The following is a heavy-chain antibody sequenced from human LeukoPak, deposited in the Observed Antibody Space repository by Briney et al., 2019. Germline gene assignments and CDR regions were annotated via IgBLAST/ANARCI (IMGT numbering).Heavy chain of an antibody. Sequence: ASVKVSSMASGYTFTSYYMHWVRQAPGQGLEWMGIINPSGGSTSYAQKFQGRVTMTRDTSTSTVYMELSSLRSEDTAVYYCARGPRSLYDYDYWGQGTLVTVSS. CDR1: GYTFTSYY. D-gene: IGHD5/OR15-5a*01. J-gene: IGHJ4*02. V-gene: IGHV1-46*01. CDR2: INPSGGST. CDR3: ARGPRSLYDYDY.